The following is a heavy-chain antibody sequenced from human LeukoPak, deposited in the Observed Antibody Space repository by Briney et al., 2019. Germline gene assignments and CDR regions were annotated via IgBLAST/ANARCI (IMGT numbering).Heavy chain of an antibody. Sequence: RGESLKISCKGSGYSFSSYWIGWVRQMPGKGLEWMGVIYPGASDTRISPSFQGQVTISADKSISTAYLQWSSLKASDTAMYYCAGLNQEGSSYYGMDVWGQGTTVTVSS. CDR1: GYSFSSYW. J-gene: IGHJ6*02. V-gene: IGHV5-51*01. CDR2: IYPGASDT. CDR3: AGLNQEGSSYYGMDV.